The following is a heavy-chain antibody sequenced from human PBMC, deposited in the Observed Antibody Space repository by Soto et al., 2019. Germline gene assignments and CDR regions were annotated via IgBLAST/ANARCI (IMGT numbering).Heavy chain of an antibody. CDR2: IYFTGST. V-gene: IGHV4-61*01. CDR1: GGAVSSGTYY. Sequence: SETLSLTCAVSGGAVSSGTYYWSWIRQPPGKGLEWIGHIYFTGSTNYNPSLKSRVTMSLDTSRNQFSLKLSSVTAADTAVYYCTRGPPRVQWFDPWGLGTLVTVSS. J-gene: IGHJ5*02. CDR3: TRGPPRVQWFDP.